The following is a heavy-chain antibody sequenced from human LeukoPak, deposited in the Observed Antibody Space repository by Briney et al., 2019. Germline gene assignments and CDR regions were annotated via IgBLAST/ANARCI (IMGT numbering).Heavy chain of an antibody. J-gene: IGHJ6*03. V-gene: IGHV4-30-2*01. D-gene: IGHD3-3*01. CDR1: GGSISSGGYY. CDR3: AREVTIFGAAGHYYYMDV. Sequence: SETLSLTCTVSGGSISSGGYYWSWIRQPPGKGLEWIGYIYHSGSTYYNPSLKSRVTISVDRSKNQFSLKLSSVTAADTAVYYCAREVTIFGAAGHYYYMDVWGKGTTVTVSS. CDR2: IYHSGST.